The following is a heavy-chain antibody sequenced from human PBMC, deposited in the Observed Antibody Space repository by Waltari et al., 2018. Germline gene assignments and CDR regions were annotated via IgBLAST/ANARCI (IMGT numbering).Heavy chain of an antibody. Sequence: EVQLVESGGGLVQPGGSLRLSCAASGFTFSSYWMSWVRQAPGKGLEWVANIKQDGSEKYYVDSVKGRFTISRDNAKNSLYLQMNSLRAEDTAVYYCARGGPRSDFWSGLGYWGQGTLVTVSS. J-gene: IGHJ4*02. D-gene: IGHD3-3*01. V-gene: IGHV3-7*01. CDR2: IKQDGSEK. CDR3: ARGGPRSDFWSGLGY. CDR1: GFTFSSYW.